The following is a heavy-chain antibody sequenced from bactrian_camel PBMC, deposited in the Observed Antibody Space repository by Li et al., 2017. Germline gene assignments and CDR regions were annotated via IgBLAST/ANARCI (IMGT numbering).Heavy chain of an antibody. J-gene: IGHJ4*01. CDR1: GFTDRAYGFSTYD. CDR3: AAARTVYAGDPLGKNQYEY. V-gene: IGHV3S40*01. Sequence: VQLVESGGGLVQPGGSLRLSCAASGFTDRAYGFSTYDMSWVRQVTGKGLEWVSVITRGGDTAYYPDSLKGRFTISQDNAKNAVYLQMDNLKPEDTAMYYCAAARTVYAGDPLGKNQYEYWGQGTQVTVS. D-gene: IGHD3*01. CDR2: ITRGGDTA.